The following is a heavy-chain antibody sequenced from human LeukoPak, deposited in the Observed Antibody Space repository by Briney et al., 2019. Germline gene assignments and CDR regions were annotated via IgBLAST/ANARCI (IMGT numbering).Heavy chain of an antibody. J-gene: IGHJ4*02. V-gene: IGHV3-21*01. CDR3: ARHSSGWPFDY. CDR1: GFTFSSYS. D-gene: IGHD6-19*01. Sequence: AGGSLRLSCAASGFTFSSYSMNWVRQAPGKGLEWVSSISSSSSYIYYADSVKGRFTISRDNAKNSLYLQMNSLRAEDTAVYYCARHSSGWPFDYWGQGTLVTVSS. CDR2: ISSSSSYI.